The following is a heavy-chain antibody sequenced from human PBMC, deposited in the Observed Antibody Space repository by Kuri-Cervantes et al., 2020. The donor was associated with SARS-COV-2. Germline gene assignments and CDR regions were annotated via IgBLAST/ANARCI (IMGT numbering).Heavy chain of an antibody. CDR3: AKDPNGIVVVVAAIDS. Sequence: SETLSLTCTVSGGSISSSSYYWGWIRQPPGKGLEWIGSIYYSGSTYYNPSLKSRVTISVDTSKNQFSLKLSSVTAADTAVYYCAKDPNGIVVVVAAIDSWGQGTLVTVSS. CDR1: GGSISSSSYY. J-gene: IGHJ4*02. CDR2: IYYSGST. D-gene: IGHD2-15*01. V-gene: IGHV4-39*02.